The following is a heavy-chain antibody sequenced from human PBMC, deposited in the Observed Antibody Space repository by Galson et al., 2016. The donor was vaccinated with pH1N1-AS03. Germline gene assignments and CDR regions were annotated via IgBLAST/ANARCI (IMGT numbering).Heavy chain of an antibody. CDR2: LGISGNYT. CDR1: GFTLRSYA. Sequence: SLRLSCAASGFTLRSYAMTWVRQAPGKGLEWVSALGISGNYTYYAASVKGRFTISRDGSKNTLYLQMNGLRGEDTAVYYCTKGYLTSTAVNARDGLDIWGQGTMVTVSS. CDR3: TKGYLTSTAVNARDGLDI. J-gene: IGHJ3*02. V-gene: IGHV3-23*01. D-gene: IGHD4-23*01.